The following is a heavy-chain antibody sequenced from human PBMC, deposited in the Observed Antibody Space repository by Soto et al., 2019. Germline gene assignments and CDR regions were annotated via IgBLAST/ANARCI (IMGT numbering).Heavy chain of an antibody. D-gene: IGHD5-18*01. V-gene: IGHV3-30*03. J-gene: IGHJ4*02. Sequence: QAQLVESGGGVVQPGRSLRLSCAASGFAFSSYGMHWVRQAPGTGLEWVAVISYDGSLQHYAESVKGRFTISRHNSKNMVLLQMSSLRAEDTAVYYCVSDRGYGHASVPYSWGQGTLVSVSS. CDR2: ISYDGSLQ. CDR3: VSDRGYGHASVPYS. CDR1: GFAFSSYG.